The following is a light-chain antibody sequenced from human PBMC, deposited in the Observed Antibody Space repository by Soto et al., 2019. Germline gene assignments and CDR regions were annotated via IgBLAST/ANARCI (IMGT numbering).Light chain of an antibody. CDR1: QSVSSK. Sequence: EIVMTQSPATLSVSPGERATLSCRASQSVSSKLAWYQQKPGQAPRLLIYGASTRATGIPARFSGSGPETEFTLTISSLQSEDFAVYYCQEYKYSKKFGQGTKVEIK. CDR3: QEYKYSKK. J-gene: IGKJ1*01. V-gene: IGKV3-15*01. CDR2: GAS.